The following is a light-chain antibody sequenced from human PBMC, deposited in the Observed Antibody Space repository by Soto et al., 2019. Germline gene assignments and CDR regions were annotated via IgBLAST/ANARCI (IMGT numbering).Light chain of an antibody. CDR2: DAS. CDR1: QSIYEK. Sequence: EIVMTQSPATLSVSPGERVTLSCRASQSIYEKLAWYQQKPGQTPRLVIYDASTRATGTPGSFSGSGSGTEFTLTISSLKSEDFAVYYCQQYNRWPLTFGGGTKVEIK. CDR3: QQYNRWPLT. J-gene: IGKJ4*01. V-gene: IGKV3-15*01.